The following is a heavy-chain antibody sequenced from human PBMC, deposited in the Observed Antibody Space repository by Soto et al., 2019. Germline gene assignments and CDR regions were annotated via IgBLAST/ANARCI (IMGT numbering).Heavy chain of an antibody. CDR1: GFTFSSYG. Sequence: ESGGGVVQPGRSLRLSCAASGFTFSSYGMHWVRQAPGKGLEWVAVISYDGSNKYYADSVKGRFTISRDNSKNTLYLQMNSLRAEDTAVYYCAKGDSSGYGMDVWGQGTTVTVSS. J-gene: IGHJ6*02. V-gene: IGHV3-30*18. CDR3: AKGDSSGYGMDV. D-gene: IGHD3-22*01. CDR2: ISYDGSNK.